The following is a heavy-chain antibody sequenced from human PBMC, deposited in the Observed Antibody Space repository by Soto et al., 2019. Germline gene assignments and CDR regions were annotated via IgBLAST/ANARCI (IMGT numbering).Heavy chain of an antibody. J-gene: IGHJ4*02. CDR1: GFTFNTYG. V-gene: IGHV3-30*18. Sequence: QVQLVESGGGVVQPGRSLRLSCAASGFTFNTYGMHWVRQAPGKGLEWVALISYNGDDEYYADSVKGRFTISRDNSKKTIFLQMNSLRPEDTAVYYCAKTRPPYCSDTRCFTPLDYWGQGTLVTVSS. CDR2: ISYNGDDE. CDR3: AKTRPPYCSDTRCFTPLDY. D-gene: IGHD2-2*02.